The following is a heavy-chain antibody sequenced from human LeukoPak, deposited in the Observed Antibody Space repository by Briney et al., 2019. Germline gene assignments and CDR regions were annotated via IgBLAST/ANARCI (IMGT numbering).Heavy chain of an antibody. D-gene: IGHD4-17*01. CDR1: GFSFRTYT. J-gene: IGHJ3*01. CDR2: ISYDGSNK. V-gene: IGHV3-30-3*01. CDR3: ARDPNGDYLGAFDF. Sequence: GGSLRLSCVASGFSFRTYTIHWVRQAPGKGLEWVAVISYDGSNKYYADSVSGRFTMSRDNSKNTLYLQMNNLRAEDTAVYFCARDPNGDYLGAFDFWGQGTMVTVSS.